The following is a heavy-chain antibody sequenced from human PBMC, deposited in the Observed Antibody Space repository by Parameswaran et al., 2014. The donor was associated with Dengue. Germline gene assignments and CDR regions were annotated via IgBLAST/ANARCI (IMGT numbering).Heavy chain of an antibody. V-gene: IGHV1-18*01. J-gene: IGHJ4*02. D-gene: IGHD6-13*01. CDR3: ARDAGIAAVGDY. Sequence: WVRQAPGQGLEWMGWISAYNGNTNYAQKLQGRVTMTTDTSTSTAYMELRSLRSDDTAVYYCARDAGIAAVGDYWGQGTLVTVSS. CDR2: ISAYNGNT.